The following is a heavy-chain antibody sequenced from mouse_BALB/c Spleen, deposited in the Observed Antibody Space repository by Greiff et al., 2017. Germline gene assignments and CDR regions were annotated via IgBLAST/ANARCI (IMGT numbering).Heavy chain of an antibody. V-gene: IGHV5-6-5*01. J-gene: IGHJ4*01. CDR3: ARGRYYGNYGYAMDY. Sequence: EVMLVESGGGLVKPGGSLKLSCAASGFTFSSYAMSWVRQTPEKRLEWVASISSGGSTYYPDSVKGLFTISRDNARNILYLQMSSLRSEDTAMYYCARGRYYGNYGYAMDYWGQGTSVTVSS. CDR2: ISSGGST. CDR1: GFTFSSYA. D-gene: IGHD2-1*01.